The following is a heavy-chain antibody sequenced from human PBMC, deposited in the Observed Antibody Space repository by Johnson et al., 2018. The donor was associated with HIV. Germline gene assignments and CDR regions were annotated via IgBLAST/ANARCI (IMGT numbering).Heavy chain of an antibody. CDR3: AKIRTSGTGDAFDI. CDR1: GFTFSPYA. V-gene: IGHV3-30*02. Sequence: VHLVESGGGVVQPGRSLRLSCAASGFTFSPYALHWVRQTPGKGLDWVTFTRSDGTYKFYASSVRGRFTISRHISKNRLCLQMNSLRAEDTAVYYCAKIRTSGTGDAFDIWGQGTMVTVSS. D-gene: IGHD1-14*01. J-gene: IGHJ3*02. CDR2: TRSDGTYK.